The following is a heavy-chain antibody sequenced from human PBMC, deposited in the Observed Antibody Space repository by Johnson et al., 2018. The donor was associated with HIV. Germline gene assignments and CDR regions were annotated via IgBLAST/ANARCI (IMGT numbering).Heavy chain of an antibody. J-gene: IGHJ3*02. Sequence: QVQLVESGGGVVQPGRSLRLSCAASGFTFSTYAMHWVRQAPGKGLEWVAVISSDESNKYYADSVKGRFTISRDNAKNSLYMQMNSLRAEDTALYYCAKVALSGGSGRGDAFDIWGQGTMVTVSS. V-gene: IGHV3-30*04. CDR1: GFTFSTYA. D-gene: IGHD3-10*01. CDR2: ISSDESNK. CDR3: AKVALSGGSGRGDAFDI.